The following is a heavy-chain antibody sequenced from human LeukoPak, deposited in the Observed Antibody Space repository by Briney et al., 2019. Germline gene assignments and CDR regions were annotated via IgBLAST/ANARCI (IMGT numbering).Heavy chain of an antibody. CDR3: ARRGSGWYTDY. V-gene: IGHV4-59*08. CDR1: GGSIINYY. D-gene: IGHD6-13*01. CDR2: IYHSGRT. Sequence: SETLSLTCTGSGGSIINYYWSWVRQPPGKGLEWIGFIYHSGRTNCNPSLKSRVTISVDTSKNQFSLKLSSVTAADTAVYYCARRGSGWYTDYWGQGTLVTVSS. J-gene: IGHJ4*02.